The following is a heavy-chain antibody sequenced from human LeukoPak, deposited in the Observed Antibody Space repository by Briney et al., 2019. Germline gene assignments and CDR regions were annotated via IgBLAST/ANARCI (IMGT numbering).Heavy chain of an antibody. CDR1: GFTFSSYW. D-gene: IGHD6-6*01. CDR2: INSDGSST. CDR3: ARDHARVAAPLPSWFDP. J-gene: IGHJ5*02. V-gene: IGHV3-74*01. Sequence: GGSLRLSCAASGFTFSSYWMHWVRQAPGKGLVWVSRINSDGSSTSYADSVKGRFTISRDNAKNTLYLQMNSLRAEDTAVYYCARDHARVAAPLPSWFDPWGQGTLVTVSS.